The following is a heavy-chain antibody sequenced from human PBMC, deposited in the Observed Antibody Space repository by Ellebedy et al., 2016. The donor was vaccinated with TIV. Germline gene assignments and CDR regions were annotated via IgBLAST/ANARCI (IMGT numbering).Heavy chain of an antibody. Sequence: ASVKVSCXASGYTFTSYGISWVRQAPGQGLEWMGWISAYNGNTNYAQKLQGRVTMTTDTSTSTAYMELSSLRSEDTAVYYCARDLNRIVGAIFDYWGQGTLVTVSS. D-gene: IGHD1-26*01. CDR3: ARDLNRIVGAIFDY. V-gene: IGHV1-18*01. J-gene: IGHJ4*02. CDR1: GYTFTSYG. CDR2: ISAYNGNT.